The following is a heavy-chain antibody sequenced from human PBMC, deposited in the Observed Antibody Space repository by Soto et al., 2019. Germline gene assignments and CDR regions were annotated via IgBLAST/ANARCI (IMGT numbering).Heavy chain of an antibody. CDR2: IYYSGST. V-gene: IGHV4-39*01. J-gene: IGHJ4*02. D-gene: IGHD2-21*02. CDR1: GGSISSSSYY. CDR3: ARHPYQPLLLAASDY. Sequence: SETLSLTFTVSGGSISSSSYYWGWIRQPPGKGLEWIGSIYYSGSTYYNPSLKSRVTISVDTSKNQFSLKLSSVTAADTAVYYCARHPYQPLLLAASDYWGQGTLVTVSS.